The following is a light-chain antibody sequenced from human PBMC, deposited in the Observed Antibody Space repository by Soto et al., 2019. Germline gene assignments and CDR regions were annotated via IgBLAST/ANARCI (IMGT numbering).Light chain of an antibody. CDR1: QSLLHSNGYNY. CDR3: MQALQTAWT. V-gene: IGKV2-28*01. Sequence: DIVMTQSPLSLPVTPGEPASISCRSSQSLLHSNGYNYLDWYRQKPGQSPQLLIYLGSNRASGVPARFSGSGSGTYFTLKISSVEAEDVGVYYCMQALQTAWTFGQGTEVEIK. CDR2: LGS. J-gene: IGKJ1*01.